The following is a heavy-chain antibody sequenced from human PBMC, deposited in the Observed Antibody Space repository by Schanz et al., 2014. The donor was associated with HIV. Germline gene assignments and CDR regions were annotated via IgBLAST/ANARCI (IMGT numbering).Heavy chain of an antibody. V-gene: IGHV1-2*02. CDR3: ARDTNFVLDV. CDR1: GYTFNDYF. CDR2: IKPNDGGT. D-gene: IGHD2-8*01. J-gene: IGHJ6*02. Sequence: QVQLVQSGAAVKKPEASVKVSCKASGYTFNDYFIHWIRQAPGQGLEWMGWIKPNDGGTKSAQKFLGRVTMTRDSSISTAYMELTRLTSDDTAVYYCARDTNFVLDVWGQGTTVIVSS.